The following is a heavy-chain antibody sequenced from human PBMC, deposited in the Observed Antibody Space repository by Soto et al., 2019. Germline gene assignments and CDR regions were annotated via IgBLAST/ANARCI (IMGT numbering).Heavy chain of an antibody. Sequence: GGSLRLSCAASGFTFSSYAMSWVRQAPGKGLEWVSAISGSGGSTYYADSVKGRLTISRDNSKNTLYLQMNSLRAEDTAVYYCSKDPVVGLVFGESGAFDIWGQGTMGTVSS. D-gene: IGHD3-10*02. CDR3: SKDPVVGLVFGESGAFDI. J-gene: IGHJ3*02. V-gene: IGHV3-23*01. CDR2: ISGSGGST. CDR1: GFTFSSYA.